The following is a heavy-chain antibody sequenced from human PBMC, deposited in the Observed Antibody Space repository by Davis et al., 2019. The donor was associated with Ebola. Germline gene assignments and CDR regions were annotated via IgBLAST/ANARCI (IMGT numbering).Heavy chain of an antibody. J-gene: IGHJ5*02. CDR3: AKGGYQLLLCWFDP. CDR2: ISWNSGSI. CDR1: GFTVSRNY. D-gene: IGHD2-2*01. V-gene: IGHV3-9*01. Sequence: GGSLRLSCAASGFTVSRNYMSWVRQAPGKGLEWVSGISWNSGSIGYADSVKGRFTISRDNAKNSLYLQMNSLRAEDTALYYCAKGGYQLLLCWFDPWGQGTLVTVSS.